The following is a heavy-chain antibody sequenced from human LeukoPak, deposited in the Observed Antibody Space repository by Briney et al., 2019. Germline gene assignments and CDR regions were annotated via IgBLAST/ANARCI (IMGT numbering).Heavy chain of an antibody. CDR3: ARRYGLRLGEAYYFDY. D-gene: IGHD3-16*01. Sequence: PSETLSLTCTVSGGSISSYYWSWIRQPPGKGLEWIGYISYSGSTNYNPSLKSRVTISVDTSKNQFSLKLSSVTAADTAVYYCARRYGLRLGEAYYFDYWGQGTLVTVSS. J-gene: IGHJ4*02. V-gene: IGHV4-59*08. CDR2: ISYSGST. CDR1: GGSISSYY.